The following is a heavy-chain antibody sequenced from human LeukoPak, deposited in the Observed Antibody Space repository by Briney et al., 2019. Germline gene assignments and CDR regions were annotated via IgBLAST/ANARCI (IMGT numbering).Heavy chain of an antibody. J-gene: IGHJ6*02. CDR3: AKNAVRGSNYYYYYGMDV. V-gene: IGHV3-23*01. CDR1: GFTFSSYA. D-gene: IGHD3-10*01. CDR2: ISGSGGST. Sequence: PGGSLRLSCAASGFTFSSYAMSWVRQALGKGLEWVSAISGSGGSTYYADSVKGRFTISRDNSKNTLYLQMNSLRAEDTAVYYCAKNAVRGSNYYYYYGMDVWGQGTTVTVSS.